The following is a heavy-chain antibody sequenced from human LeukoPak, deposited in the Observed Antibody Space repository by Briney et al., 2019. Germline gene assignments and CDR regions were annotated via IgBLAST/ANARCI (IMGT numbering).Heavy chain of an antibody. D-gene: IGHD6-25*01. CDR3: ARPLYSIAAYYMDV. Sequence: GGSLRLSRAASGFTFSSYSMNWVRQAPGKGLEWVSYISSSSSTIYYADSVKGRFTISRDNAKNSLYLQMNSLRAEDTAVYYCARPLYSIAAYYMDVWGKGTTVTVSS. J-gene: IGHJ6*03. V-gene: IGHV3-48*01. CDR1: GFTFSSYS. CDR2: ISSSSSTI.